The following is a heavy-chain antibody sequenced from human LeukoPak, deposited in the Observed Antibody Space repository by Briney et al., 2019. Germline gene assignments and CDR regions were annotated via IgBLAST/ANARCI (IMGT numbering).Heavy chain of an antibody. Sequence: GESLKISCKGSGYRFTNYWIGWVRHMPGKGLEWMGIICPGDSDIRYSPSFQGQVTISADKSISTAYLQWSSLKASDIAMYYCARDIAVAGAPYYYYYGMDVWGQGTTVTVSS. J-gene: IGHJ6*02. CDR3: ARDIAVAGAPYYYYYGMDV. CDR1: GYRFTNYW. D-gene: IGHD6-19*01. V-gene: IGHV5-51*01. CDR2: ICPGDSDI.